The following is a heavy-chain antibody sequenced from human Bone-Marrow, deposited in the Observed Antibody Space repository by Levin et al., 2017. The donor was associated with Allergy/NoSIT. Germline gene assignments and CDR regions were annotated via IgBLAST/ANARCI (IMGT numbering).Heavy chain of an antibody. Sequence: PGGSLRLSCAASGFTFSNHEMNWVRQAPGKGLEWLSYISTSGKTIYYADSVKGRFTIFRDNAENSVYLQMNNLRAEDTGVYYGERDFRYSSDYFGGVATHNFYGMDVWGQGTTVTVSS. CDR1: GFTFSNHE. J-gene: IGHJ6*02. D-gene: IGHD6-25*01. CDR3: ERDFRYSSDYFGGVATHNFYGMDV. CDR2: ISTSGKTI. V-gene: IGHV3-48*03.